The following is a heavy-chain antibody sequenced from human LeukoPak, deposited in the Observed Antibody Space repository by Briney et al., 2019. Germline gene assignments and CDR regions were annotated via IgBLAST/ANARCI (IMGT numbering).Heavy chain of an antibody. CDR1: GFTFSDYY. V-gene: IGHV3-11*01. J-gene: IGHJ4*01. CDR2: ISSSGSTI. Sequence: PGGSLRLSCAASGFTFSDYYMSWIRQAPGKGLEWVSYISSSGSTIYYADSVKGRFTISRDNAKNSLYLQMNSLRAEDTAVYYCARVQPHYYDSSGYPPDYWGHGTLLTVSS. CDR3: ARVQPHYYDSSGYPPDY. D-gene: IGHD3-22*01.